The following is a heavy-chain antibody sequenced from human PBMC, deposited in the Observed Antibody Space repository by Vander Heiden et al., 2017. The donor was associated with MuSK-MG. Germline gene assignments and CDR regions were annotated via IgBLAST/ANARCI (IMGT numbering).Heavy chain of an antibody. CDR3: ATSYNYYYYMDV. V-gene: IGHV4-59*01. J-gene: IGHJ6*03. CDR2: IYYSGST. CDR1: GGSISSYY. Sequence: QVQLQESGPGLVKPSATLSLTCTVSGGSISSYYWSWIRPPPGKGLEWIGYIYYSGSTNYNPSLKSRVTISVDTSKNQFSLKLSSVTAADTAVYYCATSYNYYYYMDVWGKGTTVTVSS.